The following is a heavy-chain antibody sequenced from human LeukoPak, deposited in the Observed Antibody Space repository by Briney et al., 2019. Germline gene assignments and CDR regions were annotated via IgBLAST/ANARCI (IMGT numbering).Heavy chain of an antibody. D-gene: IGHD3-22*01. J-gene: IGHJ5*02. CDR2: ISAYNGNT. CDR3: ARGRGDYYGTSGNWFDP. V-gene: IGHV1-18*01. CDR1: GYTFTSYG. Sequence: ASVKVSCKASGYTFTSYGISWVRQAPGQGLEWMGWISAYNGNTNYAQKFQGRVTMTTDTSTTTAYMELRSLRSDDTAVYYCARGRGDYYGTSGNWFDPWGQGALVTVSS.